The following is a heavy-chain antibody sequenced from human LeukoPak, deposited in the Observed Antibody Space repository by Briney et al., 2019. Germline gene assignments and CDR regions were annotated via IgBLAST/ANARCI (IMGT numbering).Heavy chain of an antibody. D-gene: IGHD2-2*01. CDR1: LFTFSIHS. CDR3: ARANSSTNRPTLDY. V-gene: IGHV3-21*01. CDR2: ICSSSSYK. J-gene: IGHJ4*02. Sequence: GGCLRLSCAVSLFTFSIHSMNCVRQAPGKGLEWGSSICSSSSYKYYADSVNGRFTISRDNAKNSLYLQMNSLRAEDTAVYYCARANSSTNRPTLDYWGQGTLVTVSS.